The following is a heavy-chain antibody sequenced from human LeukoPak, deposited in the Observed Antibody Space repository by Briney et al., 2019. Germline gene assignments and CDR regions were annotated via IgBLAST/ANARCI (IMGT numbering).Heavy chain of an antibody. D-gene: IGHD5-24*01. Sequence: GGSLRLSCAASGFKFSSYSMNWVRQAPGKGLEWVSSISSSGMYIYYADTMKGRFTISRDNAKNSAPLQMTSLGAADTAVYYCAREGRAEIDYWGQGTLVTVSS. CDR2: ISSSGMYI. V-gene: IGHV3-21*01. J-gene: IGHJ4*02. CDR3: AREGRAEIDY. CDR1: GFKFSSYS.